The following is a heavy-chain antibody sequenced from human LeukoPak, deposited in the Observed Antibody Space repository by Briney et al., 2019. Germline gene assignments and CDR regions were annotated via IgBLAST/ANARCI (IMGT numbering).Heavy chain of an antibody. J-gene: IGHJ6*02. V-gene: IGHV1-69*04. D-gene: IGHD5-12*01. Sequence: ASVKVSCKASGGTFSSYAISWVRQAPGQGLEWMGRIIPILGIANYAQKFQGRVTITADKSTSTAYMELSSLRSEDTAVYYCARDIYSGYDVYYYGMDVWGQGTTVTVSS. CDR3: ARDIYSGYDVYYYGMDV. CDR2: IIPILGIA. CDR1: GGTFSSYA.